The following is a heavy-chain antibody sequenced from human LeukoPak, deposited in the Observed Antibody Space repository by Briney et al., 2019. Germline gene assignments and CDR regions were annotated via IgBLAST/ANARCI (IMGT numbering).Heavy chain of an antibody. CDR1: GGSISSGSSY. D-gene: IGHD3-10*01. Sequence: PSETLSLTCTVSGGSISSGSSYWTWIRQPAGKGLEWIGRIHTSGNTNYNPSLKSRVTISVDTSKNQFSLNLNSVTAADTAVYYCARSELLWFGKVNSGFDFWGQGTLVTVSS. V-gene: IGHV4-61*02. CDR2: IHTSGNT. J-gene: IGHJ4*02. CDR3: ARSELLWFGKVNSGFDF.